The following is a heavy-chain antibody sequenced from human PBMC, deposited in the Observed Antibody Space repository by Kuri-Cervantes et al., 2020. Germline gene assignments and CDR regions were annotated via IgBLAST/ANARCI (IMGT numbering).Heavy chain of an antibody. CDR2: IYYSGST. V-gene: IGHV4-59*01. CDR1: GGSFSGYY. Sequence: SETLSLTCAVYGGSFSGYYWSWIRQPPGKGLEWIAYIYYSGSTNYNPSLKSRVTISVDTSKNQFSLKLNSMTPADTAVYYCARTGGWHFDNWGQGTLVTVSS. CDR3: ARTGGWHFDN. D-gene: IGHD6-19*01. J-gene: IGHJ4*02.